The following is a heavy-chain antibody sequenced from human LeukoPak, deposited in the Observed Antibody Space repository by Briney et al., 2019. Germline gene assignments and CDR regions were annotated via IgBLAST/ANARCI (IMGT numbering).Heavy chain of an antibody. CDR1: GGSISSYY. Sequence: SETLSLTCTVSGGSISSYYWSWIRQPAGKGLEWIGRIYTSGSTNYNPSLKSRVTISVDTSKNQFSLKLSSVTAADTAVYYCARGVVGIPYYYYYYMDVWGKGTTVTISS. D-gene: IGHD3-22*01. CDR3: ARGVVGIPYYYYYYMDV. V-gene: IGHV4-4*07. J-gene: IGHJ6*03. CDR2: IYTSGST.